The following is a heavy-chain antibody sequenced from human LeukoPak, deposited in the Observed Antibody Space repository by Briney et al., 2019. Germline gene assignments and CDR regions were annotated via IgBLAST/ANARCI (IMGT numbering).Heavy chain of an antibody. Sequence: PSETLSLTCTVSGGSISSGGYYWSWIRQHPGKGLEWIEYIYYSGSTYYNPSLKSRVTISVDTSKNQFSLKLSSVTAADTAVYYCARVGGYCSSTSCDAFDIWGQGTMVTVSS. CDR3: ARVGGYCSSTSCDAFDI. J-gene: IGHJ3*02. D-gene: IGHD2-2*01. V-gene: IGHV4-31*03. CDR1: GGSISSGGYY. CDR2: IYYSGST.